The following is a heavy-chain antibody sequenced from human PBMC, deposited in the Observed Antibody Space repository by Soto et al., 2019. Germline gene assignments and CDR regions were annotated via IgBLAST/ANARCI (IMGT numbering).Heavy chain of an antibody. CDR1: NYSISNPHY. Sequence: PSETLSLTCTVSNYSISNPHYWGWIRQPPGKRPEWIASMYHGGNTFYNPSLKSRITMSMDTSKNQFSLKLRFMTAADTAVYYCARAHTMVVAGSTFDYWGHGTMVTVYS. CDR3: ARAHTMVVAGSTFDY. D-gene: IGHD2-21*02. CDR2: MYHGGNT. J-gene: IGHJ4*01. V-gene: IGHV4-38-2*02.